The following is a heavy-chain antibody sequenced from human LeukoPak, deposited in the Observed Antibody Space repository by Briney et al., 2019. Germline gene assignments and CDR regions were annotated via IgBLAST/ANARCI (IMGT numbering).Heavy chain of an antibody. CDR2: ISDSGGST. V-gene: IGHV3-23*01. CDR3: ARQTGTIYYFDY. J-gene: IGHJ4*02. D-gene: IGHD1-14*01. CDR1: GFTFSSYA. Sequence: PGGSLRLSCAASGFTFSSYAMSWVRQAPGRGLEWVSVISDSGGSTYYADSVKGRFTISRDNSKNTLYLQMNSLRAEDTAVYYCARQTGTIYYFDYWGQGTLVTVSS.